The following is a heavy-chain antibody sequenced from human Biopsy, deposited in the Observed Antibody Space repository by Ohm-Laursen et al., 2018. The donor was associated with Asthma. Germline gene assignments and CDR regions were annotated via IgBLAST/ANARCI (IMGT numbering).Heavy chain of an antibody. CDR3: ARWTTPINGFDP. Sequence: SVKVSCKASGYTFINYAIHWVRQAPGHSLEWMGWISAYNGNTNYAQKFQGRLTLTTDTSTSTAHMELRSLRSDDTAVYYCARWTTPINGFDPWGQGTLVTVSS. D-gene: IGHD4-11*01. CDR2: ISAYNGNT. CDR1: GYTFINYA. V-gene: IGHV1-18*01. J-gene: IGHJ5*02.